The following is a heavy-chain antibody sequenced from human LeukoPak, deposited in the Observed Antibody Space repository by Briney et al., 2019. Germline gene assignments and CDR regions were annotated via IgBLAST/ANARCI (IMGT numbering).Heavy chain of an antibody. CDR3: ARDRGFSSSWYFHY. J-gene: IGHJ4*02. Sequence: ASVKVSCQASGYTFTGYYIHWVRQAPGQGLEWMGWINPNSGCTNYAQKFQGRVTMTRDTYISTAYMELSSLRSEDTAVYYCARDRGFSSSWYFHYWGQGTLVTVSS. CDR2: INPNSGCT. V-gene: IGHV1-2*02. D-gene: IGHD6-13*01. CDR1: GYTFTGYY.